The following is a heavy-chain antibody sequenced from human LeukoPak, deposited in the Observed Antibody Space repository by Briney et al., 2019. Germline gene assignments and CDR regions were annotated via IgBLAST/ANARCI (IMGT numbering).Heavy chain of an antibody. CDR1: GFTFSSYG. J-gene: IGHJ4*02. V-gene: IGHV3-30*02. D-gene: IGHD3-10*01. CDR2: IRSDGSNI. CDR3: AKDRRLYDYGSGSYFDY. Sequence: GGSLRLSCAASGFTFSSYGMHWVRQAPGKGLEWVAFIRSDGSNIYYADSVKGRFTISRDNSQNTLYLQMNSLKTEDTAVYYCAKDRRLYDYGSGSYFDYWGQGTLVTVSS.